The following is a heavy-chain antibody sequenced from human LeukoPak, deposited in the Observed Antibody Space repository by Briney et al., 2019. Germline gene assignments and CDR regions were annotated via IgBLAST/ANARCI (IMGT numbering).Heavy chain of an antibody. Sequence: ASVKVSCKASGYTFTSYYMHWVRQAPGQGLEWMGIINPSGGSTSYAQKFQGRVTMTRDTSTSTVYMELSSLRSEDTAVYYCARETYYDILTGYGNFDYWGQGTLVTVSS. CDR2: INPSGGST. J-gene: IGHJ4*02. V-gene: IGHV1-46*01. CDR3: ARETYYDILTGYGNFDY. CDR1: GYTFTSYY. D-gene: IGHD3-9*01.